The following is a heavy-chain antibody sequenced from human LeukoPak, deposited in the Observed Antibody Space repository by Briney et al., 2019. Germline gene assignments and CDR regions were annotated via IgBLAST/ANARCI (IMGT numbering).Heavy chain of an antibody. CDR3: ARGRAYYDSTGYYY. CDR2: IYYSGGT. J-gene: IGHJ4*02. Sequence: SETLSLTCTVSGGSISSYYWSWIRQPPGKGLEWIGHIYYSGGTNYNPSLKSRVTISVDTSKSQFSLKLSSVTAADTAVYYCARGRAYYDSTGYYYWGQGTLVTVSS. D-gene: IGHD3-22*01. CDR1: GGSISSYY. V-gene: IGHV4-59*01.